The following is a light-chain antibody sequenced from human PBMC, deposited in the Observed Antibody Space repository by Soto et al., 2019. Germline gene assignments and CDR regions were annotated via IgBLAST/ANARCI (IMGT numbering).Light chain of an antibody. CDR3: SSYTDSNTWV. CDR1: SSDRGGYKY. V-gene: IGLV2-14*01. J-gene: IGLJ3*02. CDR2: EVS. Sequence: QSVLTQPASVSGSPGQSITISCTGASSDRGGYKYVSWYQQHPGKAPKLMIYEVSNRPSGVSNRFSGSKSGNTASLTISGLQAEDEADYYCSSYTDSNTWVFGGGTKLTVL.